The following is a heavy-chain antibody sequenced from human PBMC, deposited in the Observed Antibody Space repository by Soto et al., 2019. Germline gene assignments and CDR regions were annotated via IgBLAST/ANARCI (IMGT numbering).Heavy chain of an antibody. CDR3: ARYSRSSAGYYFGMDV. CDR1: GFTFSSYW. Sequence: EVQLVESGGGLVQPGGSLRLSCAASGFTFSSYWMHWVRQAPGKGLVWVSRIDSDGSSTTYADSVKGRFTISRDNAKNTLYLQMNSLRAEDTAVSYCARYSRSSAGYYFGMDVWGQGTTVTVSS. CDR2: IDSDGSST. V-gene: IGHV3-74*01. J-gene: IGHJ6*02. D-gene: IGHD6-6*01.